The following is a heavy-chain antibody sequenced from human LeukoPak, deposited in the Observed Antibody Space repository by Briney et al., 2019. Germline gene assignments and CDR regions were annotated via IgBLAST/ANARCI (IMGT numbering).Heavy chain of an antibody. J-gene: IGHJ4*02. CDR1: GFTFSSYA. Sequence: GGSLRLSCAASGFTFSSYAMHWVRQAPGKGLEWVAVISYDGSNKYYADSVKGRFTISRDNSKNTLYLQMNSLRAEDTAVYYCAKEGYSYGLDYWGQGTLVTVSS. CDR2: ISYDGSNK. D-gene: IGHD5-18*01. CDR3: AKEGYSYGLDY. V-gene: IGHV3-30*04.